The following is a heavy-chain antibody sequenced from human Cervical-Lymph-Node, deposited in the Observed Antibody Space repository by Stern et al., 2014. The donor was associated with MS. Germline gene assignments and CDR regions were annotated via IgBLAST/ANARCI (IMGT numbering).Heavy chain of an antibody. CDR2: VSYDGTQI. CDR1: GFTFSTYA. Sequence: GQLVESGGGVVQPGRSLSLSCVASGFTFSTYAMHWVRQDPGKGLEWVAFVSYDGTQINSPDSVKARFTISLDNAKNTLYLHMNSLRDEDTAVYFCARGGRGVGLEYWGQGALVTVSS. D-gene: IGHD3-10*01. CDR3: ARGGRGVGLEY. V-gene: IGHV3-30*04. J-gene: IGHJ4*02.